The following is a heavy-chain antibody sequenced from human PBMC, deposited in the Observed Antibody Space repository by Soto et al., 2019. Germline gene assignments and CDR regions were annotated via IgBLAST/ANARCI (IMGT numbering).Heavy chain of an antibody. V-gene: IGHV3-30-3*01. CDR2: ISFDGTNT. Sequence: QVQLVESGGGVVQPGRSLTLSCAASGFTFKDFAMHWVRQAPGKGLEWVAVISFDGTNTYYADSVRGRVTISRDNSRSTLYLQMKSVRVEDSALFYCARDIESVKGSHHNSVGPGYWGQGTLVTVSS. CDR1: GFTFKDFA. CDR3: ARDIESVKGSHHNSVGPGY. D-gene: IGHD1-1*01. J-gene: IGHJ4*02.